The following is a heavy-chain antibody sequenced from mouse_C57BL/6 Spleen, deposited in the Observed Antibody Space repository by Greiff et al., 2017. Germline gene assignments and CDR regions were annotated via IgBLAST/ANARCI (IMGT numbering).Heavy chain of an antibody. V-gene: IGHV1-50*01. CDR1: GYTFTSYW. Sequence: QVQLKQPGAELVKPGASVKLSCKASGYTFTSYWMQWVKQRPGQGLEWIGEIDPSDSYTNYNQKFKGKATLTVDTSSSTAYMQLSSLTSEDSAVYYCARLRRYDYWGQGTTLTVSS. D-gene: IGHD2-12*01. CDR2: IDPSDSYT. CDR3: ARLRRYDY. J-gene: IGHJ2*01.